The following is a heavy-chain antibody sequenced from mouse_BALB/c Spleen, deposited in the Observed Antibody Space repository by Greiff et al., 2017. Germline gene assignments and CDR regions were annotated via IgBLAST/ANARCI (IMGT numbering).Heavy chain of an antibody. CDR2: ISYDGSN. CDR1: GYSITSGYY. Sequence: EVQLQQSGPGLVKPSQSLSLTCSVTGYSITSGYYWNWIRQFPGNKLEWMGYISYDGSNNYNPSLKNRISITRDTSKNQFFLKLNSVTTEDTATYYCARDRDMGSSSAWFAYWGQGTLVTVSA. J-gene: IGHJ3*01. V-gene: IGHV3-6*02. CDR3: ARDRDMGSSSAWFAY. D-gene: IGHD1-1*01.